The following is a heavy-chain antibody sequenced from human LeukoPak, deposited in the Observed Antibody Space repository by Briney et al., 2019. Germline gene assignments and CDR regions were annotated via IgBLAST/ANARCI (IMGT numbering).Heavy chain of an antibody. CDR3: AKGIKWELPFDY. V-gene: IGHV3-23*01. Sequence: GGSLRLSCAASGFTFSSYSMNWVRQAPGKGLDWVSAISISGGSTYYAGSVKGRFTISRDNSKNTLYLQMNSLRAEDTALYYCAKGIKWELPFDYWGQGTLVTVSS. CDR2: ISISGGST. J-gene: IGHJ4*02. CDR1: GFTFSSYS. D-gene: IGHD1-26*01.